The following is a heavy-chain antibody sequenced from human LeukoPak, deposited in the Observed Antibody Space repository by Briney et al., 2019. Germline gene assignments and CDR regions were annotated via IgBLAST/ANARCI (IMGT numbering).Heavy chain of an antibody. CDR1: GYSISNGYY. D-gene: IGHD3-10*01. Sequence: KPSETLSLTCTVSGYSISNGYYWGWIRQPPGKGLEWVGSIYYRGSTYYNPSLKSRVTISVDTSKNQFSLKLSSVTAADTAVYYCARRPSYYYGSGSYYPPRSLGFLDYWGQGTLVTVSS. CDR3: ARRPSYYYGSGSYYPPRSLGFLDY. CDR2: IYYRGST. J-gene: IGHJ4*02. V-gene: IGHV4-38-2*02.